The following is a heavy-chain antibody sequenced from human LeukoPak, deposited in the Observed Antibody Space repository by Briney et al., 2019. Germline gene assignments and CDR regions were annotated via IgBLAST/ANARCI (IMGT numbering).Heavy chain of an antibody. V-gene: IGHV1-69*05. CDR1: GGTFSSYA. D-gene: IGHD1-26*01. J-gene: IGHJ4*02. CDR2: IIPIFGTA. CDR3: ARESRPWYSGTCSAY. Sequence: SVKVSCKASGGTFSSYAISWVRQAPGQGLEWMGGIIPIFGTANYAQKFQGRVTMTTDTSTSTAYMELRSLRSDDTAVYYCARESRPWYSGTCSAYWGQGTLVTVSS.